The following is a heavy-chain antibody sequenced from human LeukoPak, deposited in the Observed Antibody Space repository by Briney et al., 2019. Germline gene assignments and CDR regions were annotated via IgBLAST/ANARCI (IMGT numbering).Heavy chain of an antibody. Sequence: SETLSLTCTVSGGSISSYYWSWIRQPPGKGLEWIGYIYYSGSTNYNPSLKSRVTISVDTSKNQFSLKLSSVTAAYTAVYYCARSEIWGSNGDYWGQGTLVTVSS. V-gene: IGHV4-59*01. CDR2: IYYSGST. J-gene: IGHJ4*02. CDR1: GGSISSYY. CDR3: ARSEIWGSNGDY. D-gene: IGHD3-16*01.